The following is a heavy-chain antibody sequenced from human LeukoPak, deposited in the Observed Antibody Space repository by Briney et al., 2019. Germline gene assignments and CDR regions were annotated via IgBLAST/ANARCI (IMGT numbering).Heavy chain of an antibody. D-gene: IGHD6-19*01. CDR2: ISGSGGTT. Sequence: PGGSLRLSCAASGFTFSSYAMHWVRQAPGKGLEWVSVISGSGGTTYYADSVKGRFTISRDNSKNTLYLQMNGLRAEDTTVYYCARDYAIAVSATPWWGFDYWGQGTLVTVSS. J-gene: IGHJ4*02. CDR1: GFTFSSYA. CDR3: ARDYAIAVSATPWWGFDY. V-gene: IGHV3-23*01.